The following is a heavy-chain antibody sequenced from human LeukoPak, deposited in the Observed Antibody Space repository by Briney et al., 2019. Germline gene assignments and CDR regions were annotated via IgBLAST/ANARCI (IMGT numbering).Heavy chain of an antibody. CDR3: ARGPAPTLFYFDY. CDR2: INSGGNSI. J-gene: IGHJ4*02. CDR1: GFIFSDYY. Sequence: GGSLRLSCAASGFIFSDYYMSWIRQAPGKGLERVSYINSGGNSIYNADSVKGRFTISRDNAKNSLYLQMNSLRAEDTAVYYCARGPAPTLFYFDYWGQGTLVTVSP. V-gene: IGHV3-11*01. D-gene: IGHD2-2*01.